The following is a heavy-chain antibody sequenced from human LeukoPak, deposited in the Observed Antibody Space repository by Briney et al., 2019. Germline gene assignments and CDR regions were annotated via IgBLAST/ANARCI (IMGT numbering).Heavy chain of an antibody. CDR1: GYSFTSYW. CDR3: ARRAGGPIYYFDY. Sequence: GESLKLSCKCSGYSFTSYWIGWVRQMPGKGLEWMGIIYPVYSDTSSRPSFQGQVTISADKYISTAYLQWSSLKASDTAMYYCARRAGGPIYYFDYWGQGTLVTVSS. J-gene: IGHJ4*02. V-gene: IGHV5-51*01. CDR2: IYPVYSDT. D-gene: IGHD3-16*01.